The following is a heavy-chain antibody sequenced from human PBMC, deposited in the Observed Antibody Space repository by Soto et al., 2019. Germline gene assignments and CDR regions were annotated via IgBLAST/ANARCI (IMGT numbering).Heavy chain of an antibody. V-gene: IGHV4-4*02. CDR1: GGSISSSNW. CDR3: ARDPFVVVPAASYYYYYGMDV. J-gene: IGHJ6*02. CDR2: IYHSGST. Sequence: PSETLSLTCAVSGGSISSSNWWSWVRQPPGKGLEWIGEIYHSGSTNYNPSLKSRVTISVDKSKNQFSLKLSSVTAADTAVYYCARDPFVVVPAASYYYYYGMDVWGQGTTVTVSS. D-gene: IGHD2-2*01.